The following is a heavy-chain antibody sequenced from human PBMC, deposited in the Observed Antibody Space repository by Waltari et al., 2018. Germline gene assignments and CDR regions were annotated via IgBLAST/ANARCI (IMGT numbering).Heavy chain of an antibody. J-gene: IGHJ4*02. V-gene: IGHV4-39*01. D-gene: IGHD3-10*01. Sequence: QLQLQESGPGLVKPSETLSLTCTVSGGSISGSSYYWVWIRQPPGKGLEWIASICCSGSTYQNPSLQSRVTISVDTAKNQFSLKLSSGTAADTAEYYCASLPNGSGSKFDYWGQGTLVTVSS. CDR3: ASLPNGSGSKFDY. CDR2: ICCSGST. CDR1: GGSISGSSYY.